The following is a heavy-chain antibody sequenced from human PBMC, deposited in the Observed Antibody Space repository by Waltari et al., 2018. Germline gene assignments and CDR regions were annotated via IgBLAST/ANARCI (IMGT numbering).Heavy chain of an antibody. D-gene: IGHD2-2*01. V-gene: IGHV3-33*03. CDR3: ARAMRWENKRFYYFAGLDV. Sequence: QVQLVESGGGVVQAGRSLRLSCAASGFAFSAYGGHWVLQAPGKGLEWVAVIWYRGTNKYHADSVKGRFTIFRDNSKSTVDLQMNTLRVEDTAVYYCARAMRWENKRFYYFAGLDVWGQGTSVTVSS. J-gene: IGHJ6*01. CDR1: GFAFSAYG. CDR2: IWYRGTNK.